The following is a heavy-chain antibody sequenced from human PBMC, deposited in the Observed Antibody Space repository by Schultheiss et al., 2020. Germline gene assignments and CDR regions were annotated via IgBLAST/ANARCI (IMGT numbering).Heavy chain of an antibody. Sequence: SVKVSGKASGFTFTSSAMQWVRQARGQRLEWIGWIVVGSGNTNYAQKFQERVTITRDMSTSTAYMELSSLRSEDTAVYYCAAGGATRYYYYYGMDVWGQGTTVTVSS. CDR1: GFTFTSSA. D-gene: IGHD1-26*01. J-gene: IGHJ6*02. CDR2: IVVGSGNT. CDR3: AAGGATRYYYYYGMDV. V-gene: IGHV1-58*02.